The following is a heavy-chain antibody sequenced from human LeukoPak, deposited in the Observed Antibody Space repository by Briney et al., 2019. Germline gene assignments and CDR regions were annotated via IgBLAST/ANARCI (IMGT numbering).Heavy chain of an antibody. CDR2: IYHSGST. D-gene: IGHD6-13*01. Sequence: SQTLSLTCTVSGGSISSGGYYWSWIRQPPGKGLEWIGYIYHSGSTYYNPSLKSRVTISVDKSKNQFSLKLSSVTAADTAVYYCARESVYSSSWFDYWGQGTLVTVSS. CDR1: GGSISSGGYY. V-gene: IGHV4-30-2*01. CDR3: ARESVYSSSWFDY. J-gene: IGHJ4*02.